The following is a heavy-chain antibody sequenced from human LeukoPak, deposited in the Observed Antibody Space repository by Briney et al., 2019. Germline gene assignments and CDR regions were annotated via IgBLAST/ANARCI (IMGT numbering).Heavy chain of an antibody. CDR2: IIGSGGST. J-gene: IGHJ4*02. D-gene: IGHD3-22*01. CDR1: GFTLRSYA. Sequence: PGGSLRLSCAAPGFTLRSYAMSWVRQAPGKGLEWVSGIIGSGGSTYYADSVKGRFTISRDNSKNTLYLQMNSLRAEDTAVYYCTKDRYYDSSGVHYFDYWGQGTPVTVSS. CDR3: TKDRYYDSSGVHYFDY. V-gene: IGHV3-23*01.